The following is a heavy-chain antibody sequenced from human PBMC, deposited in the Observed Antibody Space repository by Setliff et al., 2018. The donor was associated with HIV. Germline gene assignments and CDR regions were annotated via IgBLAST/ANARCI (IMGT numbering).Heavy chain of an antibody. V-gene: IGHV3-23*01. CDR1: GFTFSSYA. J-gene: IGHJ3*02. D-gene: IGHD2-15*01. CDR2: ISGSGGST. CDR3: AKDGTQGAVVSLPDAFDI. Sequence: PGGSLRLSCAASGFTFSSYAMGWVRQAPGKGLEWVSAISGSGGSTYYADSVKGRFTISRDNSKNTLYLQMNSLRAEDTAVYYCAKDGTQGAVVSLPDAFDIWGQGTMVTVSS.